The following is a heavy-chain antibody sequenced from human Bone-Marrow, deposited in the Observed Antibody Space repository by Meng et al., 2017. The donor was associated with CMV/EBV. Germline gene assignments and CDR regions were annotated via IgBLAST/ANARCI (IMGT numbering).Heavy chain of an antibody. D-gene: IGHD3-10*01. CDR3: TRVTVNHYGSGSCFDY. J-gene: IGHJ4*02. V-gene: IGHV3-74*01. Sequence: GESLKISCAASGFTFSSYSMNWVRQAPGKGLEWVSRINSDGSSTSYADSVKGRFTISRDNSKNTLYLQMISLRAEDTAVYYCTRVTVNHYGSGSCFDYWGQGTLVTVSS. CDR1: GFTFSSYS. CDR2: INSDGSST.